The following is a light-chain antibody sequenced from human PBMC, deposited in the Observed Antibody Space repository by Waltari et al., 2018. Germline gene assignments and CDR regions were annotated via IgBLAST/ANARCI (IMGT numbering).Light chain of an antibody. CDR3: QQRTNWPPIFS. CDR2: DAP. J-gene: IGKJ3*01. CDR1: QSVGSS. V-gene: IGKV3-11*01. Sequence: EIVLTQSPATLSLSPGETATLSCRASQSVGSSLAWYQQKPGQAPRLLIYDAPKRATGIPARFSGSGSGTDFTLTISSLESEDFAVYYCQQRTNWPPIFSFGPGTKVDIK.